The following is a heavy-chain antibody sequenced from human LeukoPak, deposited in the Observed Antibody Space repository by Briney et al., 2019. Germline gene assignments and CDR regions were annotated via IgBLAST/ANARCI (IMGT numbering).Heavy chain of an antibody. CDR2: IYTSGST. V-gene: IGHV4-4*07. J-gene: IGHJ4*02. CDR1: GGSISGYY. CDR3: ARGDAIAVAGNFDY. Sequence: SETLSLTCTVSGGSISGYYWSWIRQPAGKGLEWIGRIYTSGSTNYNPSLKSRVTMSVDTSKNQFSLKLSSVTAADTAVYYCARGDAIAVAGNFDYWGQGTLVTVSS. D-gene: IGHD6-19*01.